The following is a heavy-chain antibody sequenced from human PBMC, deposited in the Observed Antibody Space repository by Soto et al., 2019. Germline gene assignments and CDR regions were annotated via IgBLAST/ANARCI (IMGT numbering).Heavy chain of an antibody. CDR1: GFTFSSYA. Sequence: EVQLLESGGGLVQPGGSLRLSCAASGFTFSSYAMSWVRQAPGKGLEWVSAISGSGGSTYYADSVKGRFTISRDNSKNTLYLEMNSLRAEYTAVYYCAVTDKFGGVIATVDYWGQGTLVTVSS. CDR3: AVTDKFGGVIATVDY. J-gene: IGHJ4*02. D-gene: IGHD3-16*02. V-gene: IGHV3-23*01. CDR2: ISGSGGST.